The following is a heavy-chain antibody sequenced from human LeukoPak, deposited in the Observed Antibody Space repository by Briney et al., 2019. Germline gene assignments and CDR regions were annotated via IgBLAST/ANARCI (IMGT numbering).Heavy chain of an antibody. V-gene: IGHV3-23*01. D-gene: IGHD3-3*01. J-gene: IGHJ4*02. Sequence: GGSLRLSCAASGFTFSSYAMSWVRQAPGMGLEWVSAISGSGGSTYYADSVKGRFTISRDNSKNTLYLQMNSLRAEDTAVYYCAKGIDFWSGYQPHYWGQGTLVTVSS. CDR3: AKGIDFWSGYQPHY. CDR2: ISGSGGST. CDR1: GFTFSSYA.